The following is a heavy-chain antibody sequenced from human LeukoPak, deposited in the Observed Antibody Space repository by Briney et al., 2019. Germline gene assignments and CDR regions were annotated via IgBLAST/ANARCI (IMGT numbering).Heavy chain of an antibody. CDR2: ISGSGGST. Sequence: GVSLRLSCAASGFTFSSYAMSWVRQAPGKGLEWVSAISGSGGSTYYADSVKGRFTISRDNSKNTLYLQMNSLRAEDTAVYYCAKEGGYYYDSRGSYDYCGQGTLVTVSS. D-gene: IGHD3-22*01. CDR3: AKEGGYYYDSRGSYDY. J-gene: IGHJ4*02. V-gene: IGHV3-23*01. CDR1: GFTFSSYA.